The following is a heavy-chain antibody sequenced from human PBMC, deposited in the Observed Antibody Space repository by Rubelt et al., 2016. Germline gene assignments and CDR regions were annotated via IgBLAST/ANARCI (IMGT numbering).Heavy chain of an antibody. CDR1: GGSISSGGYY. CDR3: ARDLGADV. J-gene: IGHJ6*02. CDR2: IYYSGYT. D-gene: IGHD3-16*01. V-gene: IGHV4-31*03. Sequence: QVQLQESGPGLVKPSQTLSLTCTVSGGSISSGGYYWSWIRQHPGKGLEWIGNIYYSGYTYYNPSLKIRLSISLDTSKNQFSLNWRSVTASDTAVYYCARDLGADVWGQGTTVTVAS.